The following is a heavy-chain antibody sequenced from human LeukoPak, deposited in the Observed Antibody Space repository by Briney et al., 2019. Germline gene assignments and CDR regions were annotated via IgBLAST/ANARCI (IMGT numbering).Heavy chain of an antibody. D-gene: IGHD1-26*01. Sequence: SETLSLTCTVSGGSISSYYWSWIRQPPGKGLEWIGYIYYSGSTNYNPSLKSRVTISVDTSKNQFSLKLSSVTAADTAVYYCASAVDRELNWFDPWGQGTLVTVS. J-gene: IGHJ5*02. CDR2: IYYSGST. V-gene: IGHV4-59*01. CDR3: ASAVDRELNWFDP. CDR1: GGSISSYY.